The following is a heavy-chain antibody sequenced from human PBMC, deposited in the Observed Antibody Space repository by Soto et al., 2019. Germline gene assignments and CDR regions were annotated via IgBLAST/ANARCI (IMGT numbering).Heavy chain of an antibody. D-gene: IGHD2-15*01. Sequence: SETLSLTCTVSGGSISSGGYYWSWIRQYPGKGLEWIGYISYSGSTHYTPSLKSRVTISVDGSKNQFSLQLSSVTAADTAVYYCARAKGSSRGFDYWGQGTLVTVSS. V-gene: IGHV4-31*09. CDR2: ISYSGST. CDR3: ARAKGSSRGFDY. J-gene: IGHJ4*02. CDR1: GGSISSGGYY.